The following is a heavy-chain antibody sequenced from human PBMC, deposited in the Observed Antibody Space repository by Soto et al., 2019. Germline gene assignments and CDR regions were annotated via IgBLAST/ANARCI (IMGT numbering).Heavy chain of an antibody. Sequence: GGSLRLSCAASGFTFSSYSMNWVRQAPGKGLEWVSYISSSSSTIYYADSVKGRFTISRDNAKNSLYLQMNSLRDEDTAVYYCARDPPYYYGSGRSNWFDPWGQGTLVTVSS. CDR3: ARDPPYYYGSGRSNWFDP. J-gene: IGHJ5*02. CDR1: GFTFSSYS. CDR2: ISSSSSTI. D-gene: IGHD3-10*01. V-gene: IGHV3-48*02.